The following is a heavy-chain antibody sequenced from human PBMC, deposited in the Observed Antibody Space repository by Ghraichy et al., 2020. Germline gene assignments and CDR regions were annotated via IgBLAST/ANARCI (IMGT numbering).Heavy chain of an antibody. CDR1: GFTFSSYA. J-gene: IGHJ4*02. D-gene: IGHD1-7*01. V-gene: IGHV3-23*01. Sequence: GGSLRLSCAASGFTFSSYAMSWVRQAPGKGLEWVSVISGSGGSTYYADSVKGRFTISRDNSKNTLSLQMNSLRAEDTAVYYCAKRLTGTTGCVDYWGQGTLVTVSS. CDR2: ISGSGGST. CDR3: AKRLTGTTGCVDY.